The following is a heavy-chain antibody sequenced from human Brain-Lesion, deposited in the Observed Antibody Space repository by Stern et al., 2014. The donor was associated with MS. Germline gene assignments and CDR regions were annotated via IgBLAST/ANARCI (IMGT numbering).Heavy chain of an antibody. CDR1: GGSVSSTSYA. J-gene: IGHJ5*02. CDR2: IYYSGNT. D-gene: IGHD2-15*01. Sequence: QVQLVESGPGLVKPSETLSLTCTVAGGSVSSTSYAWAWIRQPPGKGLEWIGTIYYSGNTYYSPSLKGRLTISRDPSKNQFPLQLRSVTAADTAVYYCAGEEDIRYCSGGSCTGNWFDPWGQGTLVTVSS. V-gene: IGHV4-39*01. CDR3: AGEEDIRYCSGGSCTGNWFDP.